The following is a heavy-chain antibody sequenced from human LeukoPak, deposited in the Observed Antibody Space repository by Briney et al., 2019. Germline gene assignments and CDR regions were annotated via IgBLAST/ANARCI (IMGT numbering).Heavy chain of an antibody. Sequence: GGSLGLSCAGSGFTFNTYTMNWVRQAPGKGLEWISSIGRTSVDKYYAASVRGRFTISRDNSKNSLYVEMSSLRAEDTAVYYCVGGDSRELWGQGTLVTVPS. CDR3: VGGDSREL. J-gene: IGHJ4*02. CDR1: GFTFNTYT. CDR2: IGRTSVDK. D-gene: IGHD3-22*01. V-gene: IGHV3-21*01.